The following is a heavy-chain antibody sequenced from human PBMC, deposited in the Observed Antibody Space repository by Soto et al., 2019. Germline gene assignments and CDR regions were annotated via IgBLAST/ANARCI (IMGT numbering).Heavy chain of an antibody. D-gene: IGHD1-26*01. V-gene: IGHV3-11*01. CDR2: ISAVAATI. J-gene: IGHJ6*02. CDR3: ARVTTSSGAYYYYDLDV. Sequence: PGGSLRLSCAASGFTFSDYYMTWVRQAPGKGLEWISYISAVAATIYYADSVKGRFTISRDNAKNSLFLQMNSLRAEDTAVYYCARVTTSSGAYYYYDLDVWGQGTTVTVSS. CDR1: GFTFSDYY.